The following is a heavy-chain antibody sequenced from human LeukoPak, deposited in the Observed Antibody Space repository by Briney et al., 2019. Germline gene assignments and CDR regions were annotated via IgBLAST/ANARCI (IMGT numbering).Heavy chain of an antibody. J-gene: IGHJ5*02. CDR1: GDSISSHY. CDR3: ARLLSRPSEYNWFDP. CDR2: IYYSGST. Sequence: PSETLSLTCTVSGDSISSHYWSWIRQPPGGGLEWIGYIYYSGSTNYNPSLKSRGTISVDTSKNQLSLKLSSVTAADTAVYYCARLLSRPSEYNWFDPWGQGTLVTVSS. D-gene: IGHD2-2*01. V-gene: IGHV4-59*11.